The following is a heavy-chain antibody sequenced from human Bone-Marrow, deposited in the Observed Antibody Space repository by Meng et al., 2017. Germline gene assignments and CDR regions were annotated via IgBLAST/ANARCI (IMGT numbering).Heavy chain of an antibody. D-gene: IGHD5-12*01. V-gene: IGHV3-30*04. J-gene: IGHJ4*02. CDR1: GFTFSSYA. Sequence: GESLKISCAASGFTFSSYAMHWVRQAPGKGLEWVAVISYDGSNKYYADSVKGRFTISRDKSKNTLYLQMNSLRAEDTAVYYCARSEYNRWLRYDYWGQGTLVTVSS. CDR3: ARSEYNRWLRYDY. CDR2: ISYDGSNK.